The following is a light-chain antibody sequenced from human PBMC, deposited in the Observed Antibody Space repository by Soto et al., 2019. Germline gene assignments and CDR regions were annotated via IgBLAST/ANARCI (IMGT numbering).Light chain of an antibody. CDR3: QQYYAIPFT. J-gene: IGKJ3*01. V-gene: IGKV4-1*01. CDR1: QSVLYSTNNNNY. Sequence: DIVMTQSPDSLAVSLGERATINCKSSQSVLYSTNNNNYLAWYQQKPGQPPKLLLYWASTRESGVPDRFSGSGSGTDFSLTISSLQAEDVAVYYCQQYYAIPFTFGPGTKVDI. CDR2: WAS.